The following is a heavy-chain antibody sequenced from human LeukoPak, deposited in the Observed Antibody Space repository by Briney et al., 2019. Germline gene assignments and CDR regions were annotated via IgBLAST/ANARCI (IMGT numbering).Heavy chain of an antibody. CDR2: INHSGST. V-gene: IGHV4-34*01. D-gene: IGHD1-1*01. Sequence: SETLSLTCAVYGGSFSGYYWSWIRQPPGKGLEWIGEINHSGSTNYNPSLKSRVTISVDTSKNQFSLKLSSVTAADTAVYYCARFVLWLPHTTGGMDVWGQGATVTVSS. CDR1: GGSFSGYY. CDR3: ARFVLWLPHTTGGMDV. J-gene: IGHJ6*02.